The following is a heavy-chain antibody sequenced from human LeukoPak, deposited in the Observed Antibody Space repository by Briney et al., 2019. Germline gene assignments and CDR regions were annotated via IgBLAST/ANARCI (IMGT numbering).Heavy chain of an antibody. CDR1: GFTFSSYE. Sequence: PGGSLRLSCAASGFTFSSYEMNWVRQAPGKGLEWVSYISSSGSTIYYADSVKGRFTISRDNAKNSLYLQMYNLRAEDTALYYCARSGDSSGYYPYWGQGTLVTVSS. D-gene: IGHD3-22*01. CDR2: ISSSGSTI. J-gene: IGHJ4*02. V-gene: IGHV3-48*03. CDR3: ARSGDSSGYYPY.